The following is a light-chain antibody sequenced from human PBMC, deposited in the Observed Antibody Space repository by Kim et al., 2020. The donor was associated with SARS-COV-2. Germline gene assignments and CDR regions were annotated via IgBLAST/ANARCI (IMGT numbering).Light chain of an antibody. V-gene: IGLV3-21*04. Sequence: PGRTSIIPCGGTNVGSRSVHWYQQKPCQAPMMVISYDTARPSGIPERFSGSNSGNTATLTISRVEAGDEADYYCQVWDSGSVHPVVFGGGTQLTVL. CDR1: NVGSRS. CDR2: YDT. CDR3: QVWDSGSVHPVV. J-gene: IGLJ2*01.